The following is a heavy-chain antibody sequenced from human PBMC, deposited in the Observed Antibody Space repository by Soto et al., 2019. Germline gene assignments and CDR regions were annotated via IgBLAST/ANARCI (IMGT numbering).Heavy chain of an antibody. CDR1: GFPFSADG. CDR2: VSDDGWAG. D-gene: IGHD1-1*01. V-gene: IGHV3-74*03. Sequence: GVSRGLCRAVSGFPFSADGMHGVRPVPGKGLTWGARVSDDGWAGPYAGSVKGRFGISRDNAKNSLYLEMNTLRAADSGLYYSARGPRVSSTGTGAHWGRGTLVTVSS. CDR3: ARGPRVSSTGTGAH. J-gene: IGHJ4*02.